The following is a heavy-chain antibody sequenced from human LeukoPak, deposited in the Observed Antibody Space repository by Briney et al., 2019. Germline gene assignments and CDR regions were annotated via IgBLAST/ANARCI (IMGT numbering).Heavy chain of an antibody. Sequence: PGGSLRLSCAASGFTFSSYAMSWVRQAPGKGLEWVSSIAGSGGSTYYADSVKGRFTISRDNSKNTLSLQMNSLRAEDTAVYYCAKDSHYSGSYSGYWGQGTLVTVSS. CDR2: IAGSGGST. J-gene: IGHJ4*02. V-gene: IGHV3-23*01. CDR1: GFTFSSYA. D-gene: IGHD1-26*01. CDR3: AKDSHYSGSYSGY.